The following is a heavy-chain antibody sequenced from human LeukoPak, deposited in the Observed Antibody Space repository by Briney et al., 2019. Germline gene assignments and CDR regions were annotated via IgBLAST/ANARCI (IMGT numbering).Heavy chain of an antibody. CDR1: GGSFSGYY. V-gene: IGHV4-34*01. CDR2: INHSGST. Sequence: SETLSLTCAVYGGSFSGYYWSWIRQPPGKGLEWIGEINHSGSTNYNPSLKSRVTISVDTSKNQFSLKLSSVTAADTAVYYCARGHYGSGSYHKARNWFDPWGQGTLVTVSS. J-gene: IGHJ5*02. D-gene: IGHD3-10*01. CDR3: ARGHYGSGSYHKARNWFDP.